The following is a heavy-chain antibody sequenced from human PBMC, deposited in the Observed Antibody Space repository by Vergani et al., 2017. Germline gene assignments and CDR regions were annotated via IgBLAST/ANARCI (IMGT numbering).Heavy chain of an antibody. J-gene: IGHJ4*02. CDR1: GGSISSGDYY. D-gene: IGHD3-10*01. CDR2: IYYSGST. V-gene: IGHV4-39*01. CDR3: ARRLQYGSGSQIIDY. Sequence: QVQLQESGPGLVKPSQTLSLTCTVSGGSISSGDYYWSWIRQPPGKGLEWIGSIYYSGSTYYNPSLKSRVTISVDTSKNQFSLKLSSVTAADTAVYYCARRLQYGSGSQIIDYWGQGTLVTVSS.